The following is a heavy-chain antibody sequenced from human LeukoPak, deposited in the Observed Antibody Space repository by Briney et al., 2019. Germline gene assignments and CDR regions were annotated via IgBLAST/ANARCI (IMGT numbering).Heavy chain of an antibody. J-gene: IGHJ6*02. CDR3: AKGVLWFGEAKGGMDV. CDR2: ISWNSGSI. Sequence: GGSLRLSCAASGFTFSSYAMSWVRQAPGKGLEWVSGISWNSGSIGYADSVKGRFTISRDNAKNSLYLQMNSLRAEDTALYYCAKGVLWFGEAKGGMDVWGQGTTVTVSS. V-gene: IGHV3-9*01. CDR1: GFTFSSYA. D-gene: IGHD3-10*01.